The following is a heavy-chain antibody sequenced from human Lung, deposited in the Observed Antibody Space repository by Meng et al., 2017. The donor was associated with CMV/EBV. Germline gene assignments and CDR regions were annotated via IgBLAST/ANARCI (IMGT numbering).Heavy chain of an antibody. CDR1: GGTFSSYT. J-gene: IGHJ4*02. D-gene: IGHD3-3*01. CDR2: IIPILGIA. V-gene: IGHV1-69*02. Sequence: QVQLVQSGAEVKKPGSSVKVCCKASGGTFSSYTISWVRQAPGQGLEWMGRIIPILGIANYAQKFQGRVTITADKSTSTAYMELSSLRSEDTAVYYCASSIFGVVIISPLGYWGQGTLVTVSS. CDR3: ASSIFGVVIISPLGY.